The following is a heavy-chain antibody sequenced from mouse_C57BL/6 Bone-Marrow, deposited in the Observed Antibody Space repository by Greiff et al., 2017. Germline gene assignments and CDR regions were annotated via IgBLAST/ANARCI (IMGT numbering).Heavy chain of an antibody. CDR3: ARGRAMDY. J-gene: IGHJ4*01. Sequence: QVQLKESGPELVKPGASVKISCKASGYAFSSSWMNWVKQRPGKGLEWIGRIYPGDGDTNYNGKFKGKATLTADKSSSTAYMQISSLTSEDSAVYFCARGRAMDYWGQGTSVTVSS. CDR1: GYAFSSSW. CDR2: IYPGDGDT. V-gene: IGHV1-82*01.